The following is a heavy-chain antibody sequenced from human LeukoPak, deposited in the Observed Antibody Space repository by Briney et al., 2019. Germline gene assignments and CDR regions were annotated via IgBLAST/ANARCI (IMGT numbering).Heavy chain of an antibody. D-gene: IGHD3-3*01. CDR3: ARSMNLEWLLYWFDP. CDR2: ISAYNGNT. V-gene: IGHV1-18*01. J-gene: IGHJ5*02. CDR1: GYTFTSYG. Sequence: ASVKVSCKAFGYTFTSYGISWVRQAPGQGLEWMGWISAYNGNTNYVQKLQGRVTMTTDTSTSTAYMELRSLRSDDTAVYYCARSMNLEWLLYWFDPWGQGTLVTVSS.